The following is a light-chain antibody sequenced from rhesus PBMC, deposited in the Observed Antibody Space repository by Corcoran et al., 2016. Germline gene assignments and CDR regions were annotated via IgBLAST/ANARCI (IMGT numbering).Light chain of an antibody. J-gene: IGKJ4*01. V-gene: IGKV1-22*01. CDR3: LHYSSTPLT. CDR2: KAS. CDR1: QSIRHW. Sequence: DIQMTQSPSSLSASLGDTVTITCRASQSIRHWLDWYKQKPGKAPKLLIYKASSLKSGVPSRFSGSGAGTDFTLTISSLHPSDFATYYCLHYSSTPLTFGGGTKVELK.